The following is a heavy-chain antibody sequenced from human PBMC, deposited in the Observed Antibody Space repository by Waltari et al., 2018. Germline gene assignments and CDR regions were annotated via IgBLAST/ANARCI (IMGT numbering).Heavy chain of an antibody. J-gene: IGHJ3*02. Sequence: QVQLVQSGAEVKKPGASVKVSCKASGYTFTGDYMHWVRQAPGQGLEWMGWINPNSGGTNYAQKFQGRVTMTRDTSISTAYMELSRLRSDDTAVYYCAREGDRWLRVDAFDIWGQGTMVTVSS. D-gene: IGHD5-12*01. CDR2: INPNSGGT. CDR1: GYTFTGDY. V-gene: IGHV1-2*02. CDR3: AREGDRWLRVDAFDI.